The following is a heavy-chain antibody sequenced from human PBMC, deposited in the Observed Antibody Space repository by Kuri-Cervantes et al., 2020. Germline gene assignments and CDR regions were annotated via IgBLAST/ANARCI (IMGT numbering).Heavy chain of an antibody. J-gene: IGHJ4*02. CDR2: IIPIFGTA. V-gene: IGHV1-69*01. Sequence: GGSLRLSCAASGFTFSSYGMHWVRQAPGQGLEWMGGIIPIFGTANYAQKFQGRVTITADESTSTAYMELSSLRSEDTAVYYCARDSHVSYYDILTGYYPFDYWGQGTLVTVSS. CDR3: ARDSHVSYYDILTGYYPFDY. CDR1: GFTFSSYG. D-gene: IGHD3-9*01.